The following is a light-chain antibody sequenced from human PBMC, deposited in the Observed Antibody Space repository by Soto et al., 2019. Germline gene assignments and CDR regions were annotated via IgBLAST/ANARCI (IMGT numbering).Light chain of an antibody. CDR2: DAS. Sequence: DIQMTQSPSSLSAYVGDRVTITCQASQDITNNLNWYQQRPGKAPKPVIYDASSLQSGVPSRFSGGGSGTDFTFTISSLQPDDIATYYCQQYDNLPITFGQGTRLEIK. CDR1: QDITNN. V-gene: IGKV1-33*01. J-gene: IGKJ5*01. CDR3: QQYDNLPIT.